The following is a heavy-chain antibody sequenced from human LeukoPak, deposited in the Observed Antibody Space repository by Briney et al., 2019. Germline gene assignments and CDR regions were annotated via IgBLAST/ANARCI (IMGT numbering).Heavy chain of an antibody. V-gene: IGHV3-23*01. J-gene: IGHJ5*02. CDR3: ARARCSPNSCSPNWFDP. Sequence: PGGSLRLSCAASGFIFSSYAMNWVRQAPGKGLEWVSSISGSGSYIHYADSMKGRFTISRDDSKNTLYLQMNALRAEDTAVYSCARARCSPNSCSPNWFDPWGQGTLVTVSS. D-gene: IGHD2-2*01. CDR2: ISGSGSYI. CDR1: GFIFSSYA.